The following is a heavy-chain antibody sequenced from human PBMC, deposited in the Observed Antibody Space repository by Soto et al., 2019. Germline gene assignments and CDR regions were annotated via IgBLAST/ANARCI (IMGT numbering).Heavy chain of an antibody. V-gene: IGHV4-4*07. CDR2: IYTSGST. D-gene: IGHD3-22*01. J-gene: IGHJ4*02. Sequence: SETLSLTCTVSGGSIRSYYWSWIRQPAGKGLEWIGRIYTSGSTNYNPSLKSRVSMSVDTSKNQFSLRLSSVTAADTAVYYCARDLYCYDSSCSSPRFDYWGQGTLVTVSS. CDR3: ARDLYCYDSSCSSPRFDY. CDR1: GGSIRSYY.